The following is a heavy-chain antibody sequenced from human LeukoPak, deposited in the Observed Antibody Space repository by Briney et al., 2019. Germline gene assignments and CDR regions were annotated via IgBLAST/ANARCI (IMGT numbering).Heavy chain of an antibody. V-gene: IGHV1-24*01. Sequence: ASVKVSCKVSGDTLIELAIHWVRQAPGKGLEWMGGLDPEDGATMYAQKFEGRVSMTEDTTTDTAYMELSSVRSEDTAVYYSATARQYDDFAGYPWYYGLDVWGQGTTVTVSS. CDR1: GDTLIELA. J-gene: IGHJ6*02. CDR2: LDPEDGAT. D-gene: IGHD3/OR15-3a*01. CDR3: ATARQYDDFAGYPWYYGLDV.